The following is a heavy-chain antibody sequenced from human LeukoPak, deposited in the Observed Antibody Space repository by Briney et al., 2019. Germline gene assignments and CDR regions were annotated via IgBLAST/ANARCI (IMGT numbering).Heavy chain of an antibody. CDR3: ARRGEDSRGNWDY. CDR1: GGSISSYH. V-gene: IGHV4-59*08. D-gene: IGHD3-22*01. J-gene: IGHJ4*02. CDR2: IYYSGGT. Sequence: PSETLSLICTYSGGSISSYHWSWIRQPPGKGLEWIGYIYYSGGTNYNPSLKSRVTISVDTSKKQFSLRLSSVAAAATTVYYCARRGEDSRGNWDYWGQGTLVTVSS.